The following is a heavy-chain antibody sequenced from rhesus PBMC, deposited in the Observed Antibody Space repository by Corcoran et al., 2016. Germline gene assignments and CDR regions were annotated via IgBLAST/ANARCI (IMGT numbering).Heavy chain of an antibody. J-gene: IGHJ4*01. V-gene: IGHV4-147*01. CDR3: AGLGASGTYYRDY. Sequence: QVQLQESGPGLVKPSETLSLTCAVSGGSISNNYWSWIRPSPGQGLEWIGYIYGGSGNTSSHHSPKSRITISTAPSKNQLSLKLNSVTAADTAVYYCAGLGASGTYYRDYWGQGVLVTVSS. D-gene: IGHD3-16*01. CDR1: GGSISNNY. CDR2: IYGGSGNT.